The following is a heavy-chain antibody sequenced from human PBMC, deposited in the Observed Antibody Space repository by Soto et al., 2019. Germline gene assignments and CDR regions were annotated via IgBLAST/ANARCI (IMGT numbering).Heavy chain of an antibody. CDR1: GFTFSSYG. V-gene: IGHV3-30*18. CDR2: ISYDGSNK. Sequence: HPGGSLRLSCAASGFTFSSYGMHWVRQAPGKGLEWVAVISYDGSNKYYADSVKGRFTISRDNSKNTLYLQMNSLRAEDTAVYYCAKDHYRHTIVTTVTTLPHYWGQGTLVTVSS. D-gene: IGHD4-17*01. J-gene: IGHJ4*02. CDR3: AKDHYRHTIVTTVTTLPHY.